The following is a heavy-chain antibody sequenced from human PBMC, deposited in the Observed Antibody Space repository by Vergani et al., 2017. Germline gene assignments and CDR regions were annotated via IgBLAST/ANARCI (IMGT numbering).Heavy chain of an antibody. V-gene: IGHV3-21*05. D-gene: IGHD6-13*01. CDR3: AREDYSSSWVLDY. CDR2: ISSSGSTI. J-gene: IGHJ4*02. Sequence: EVQLVESGGGLVKPGGSLRLSCAASGFTFSSYAMHWVRQAPGKGLEWVSYISSSGSTIYYADSVKGRFTISRDNAKNSLYLQMNSLRAEDTAVYYCAREDYSSSWVLDYWGQGTLVTVSS. CDR1: GFTFSSYA.